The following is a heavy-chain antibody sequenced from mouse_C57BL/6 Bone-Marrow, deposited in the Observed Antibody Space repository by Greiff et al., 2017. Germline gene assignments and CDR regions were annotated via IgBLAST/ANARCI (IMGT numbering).Heavy chain of an antibody. J-gene: IGHJ1*03. CDR1: GYTFTSYW. D-gene: IGHD1-2*01. CDR3: GSRLLNFNWYFDV. CDR2: IDPSDSYT. Sequence: QVQLQQPGAELVKPGASVKLSCKASGYTFTSYWMQWVKQRPGQGLEWIGEIDPSDSYTNYNQKFKGKATLTVDTSSSTAYMQLSRLTSEDSAVYYCGSRLLNFNWYFDVWGTGTTVTVSS. V-gene: IGHV1-50*01.